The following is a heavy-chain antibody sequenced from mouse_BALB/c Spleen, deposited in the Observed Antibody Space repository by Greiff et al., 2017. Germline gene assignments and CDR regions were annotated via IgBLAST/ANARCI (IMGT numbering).Heavy chain of an antibody. D-gene: IGHD4-1*01. CDR2: IGSGSRTL. J-gene: IGHJ4*01. V-gene: IGHV5-17*02. Sequence: EVQLVESGGGLVQPGGSRKLSCAASGFTFSSFGMHWVRQAPEKGLAWVAYIGSGSRTLYYADTVRGRFTISRDNPKNTLFLQMTSLRSEDTAMYYCTRWDDYYAMDYWGQGTSVTVSA. CDR1: GFTFSSFG. CDR3: TRWDDYYAMDY.